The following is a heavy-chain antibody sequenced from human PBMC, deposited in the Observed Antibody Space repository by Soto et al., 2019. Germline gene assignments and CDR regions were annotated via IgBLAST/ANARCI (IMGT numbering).Heavy chain of an antibody. Sequence: EVQLVESGGGLVKPGGSLRLSCAASGFTFSSYSMNWVRQAPGKGLEWVSSISSSSSYIYYADSVKGRFTIARDNAKNALYLQMNSLRAEDTAVYYCERGGDSSGYCDYWGHGTLVTVSS. CDR3: ERGGDSSGYCDY. CDR2: ISSSSSYI. J-gene: IGHJ4*01. V-gene: IGHV3-21*01. D-gene: IGHD3-22*01. CDR1: GFTFSSYS.